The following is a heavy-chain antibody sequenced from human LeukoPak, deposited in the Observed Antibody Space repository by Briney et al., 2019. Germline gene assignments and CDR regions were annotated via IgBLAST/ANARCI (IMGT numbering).Heavy chain of an antibody. CDR3: ANGNNGDYVRLDY. Sequence: GGSLRLSCAASGFTFSNYAMTWVRQAPGKGLEWVSVISGSGGNTYYADSVKGRFTISRDNSKNTLYLQMNSLRDDDTAVYYCANGNNGDYVRLDYWGQGTLVTVSS. D-gene: IGHD4-17*01. CDR2: ISGSGGNT. V-gene: IGHV3-23*01. J-gene: IGHJ4*02. CDR1: GFTFSNYA.